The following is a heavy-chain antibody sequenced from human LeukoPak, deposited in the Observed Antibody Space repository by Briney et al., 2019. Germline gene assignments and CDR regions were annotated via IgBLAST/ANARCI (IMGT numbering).Heavy chain of an antibody. J-gene: IGHJ5*02. Sequence: GGSLRLSCAASGFTFSSYGMHWVRQAPGKGLEWVANIKQDGSEKYYVDSVKGRFTISRDNAKNSLYLQMNSLRAEDTAVYYCAKDPTYYYDSSGYSLAWFDPWGQGTLVTVSS. CDR1: GFTFSSYG. CDR2: IKQDGSEK. V-gene: IGHV3-7*01. CDR3: AKDPTYYYDSSGYSLAWFDP. D-gene: IGHD3-22*01.